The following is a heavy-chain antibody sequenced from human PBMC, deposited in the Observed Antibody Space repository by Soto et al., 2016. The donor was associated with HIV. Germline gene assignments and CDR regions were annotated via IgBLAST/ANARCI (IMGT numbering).Heavy chain of an antibody. V-gene: IGHV3-20*04. J-gene: IGHJ6*03. CDR1: GFTYDEYG. Sequence: EVQLVESGGGVVRPGGSLRLSCAASGFTYDEYGMSWVRQAPGKGLEWISGINWSGGSTRHADSMKGRLSISRDNAKNTLYLQINSLRADDTAMYYCARVSGPDFTAVQGRRPTYIDVWGKGTTGHRLL. CDR2: INWSGGST. CDR3: ARVSGPDFTAVQGRRPTYIDV. D-gene: IGHD2-21*02.